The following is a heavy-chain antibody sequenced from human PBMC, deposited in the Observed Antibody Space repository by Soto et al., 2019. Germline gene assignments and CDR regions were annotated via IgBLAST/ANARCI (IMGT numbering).Heavy chain of an antibody. CDR3: ASPSRFYYYYGMDV. V-gene: IGHV4-34*01. D-gene: IGHD2-2*01. CDR2: INHSGST. Sequence: SETLSLTCAVYGGSFSGYYWSWIRQPPGKGLEWIGEINHSGSTNYNPSLKSRVTISVDTSKNQFSLKLSSVTAADTAVYYCASPSRFYYYYGMDVWGQGTTVTVSS. CDR1: GGSFSGYY. J-gene: IGHJ6*02.